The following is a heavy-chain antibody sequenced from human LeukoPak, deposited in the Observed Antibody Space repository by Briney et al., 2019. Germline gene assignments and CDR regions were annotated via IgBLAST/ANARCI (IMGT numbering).Heavy chain of an antibody. Sequence: SETLSLTCAVYGGSFSGYYWSRIRQPPGKGLEWIGEINHSGSTNYNPSLKSRVTISVDTSKNQFSLKLSSVTAADTAVYYCARDGYCSSTSCYNWFDPWGQGTLVTVSS. CDR1: GGSFSGYY. V-gene: IGHV4-34*01. D-gene: IGHD2-2*01. J-gene: IGHJ5*02. CDR3: ARDGYCSSTSCYNWFDP. CDR2: INHSGST.